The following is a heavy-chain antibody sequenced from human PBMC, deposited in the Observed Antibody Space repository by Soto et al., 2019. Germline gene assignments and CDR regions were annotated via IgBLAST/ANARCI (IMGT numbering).Heavy chain of an antibody. CDR1: GFTFTSYC. CDR3: ARDETYDFWSGYSVP. D-gene: IGHD3-3*01. J-gene: IGHJ5*02. Sequence: GVSVKVSCKASGFTFTSYCICWVRQAPGKGLEWMGIINPSGGSTSYAQKFQGRVTMTRDTSTSTVYMELSSLRSEDTAVYYCARDETYDFWSGYSVPWGQGTLVTVSS. CDR2: INPSGGST. V-gene: IGHV1-46*03.